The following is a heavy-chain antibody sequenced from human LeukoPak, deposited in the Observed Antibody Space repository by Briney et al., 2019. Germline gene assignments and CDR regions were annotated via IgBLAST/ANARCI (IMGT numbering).Heavy chain of an antibody. CDR3: TRSVMTTKDYFDY. D-gene: IGHD3-16*01. V-gene: IGHV3-21*01. CDR2: ISSSSSYI. Sequence: TGGSLRLSCAASGFTFSSYSMNWVRQAPGKGLEWVSSISSSSSYIYYADSVKGRFTISRDNAKNSLYLQMNSLRAEDTAVYYCTRSVMTTKDYFDYWGQRTLVTVSS. CDR1: GFTFSSYS. J-gene: IGHJ4*02.